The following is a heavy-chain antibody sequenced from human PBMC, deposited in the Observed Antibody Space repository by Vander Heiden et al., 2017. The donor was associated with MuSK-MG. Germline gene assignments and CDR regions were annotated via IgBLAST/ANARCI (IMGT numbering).Heavy chain of an antibody. D-gene: IGHD3-10*01. V-gene: IGHV4-30-4*08. Sequence: QVQLQESGPGLVKPSQTLSLTCTVSGDSISSSIYYWTWIRQPPGKGLEWIGYIYYSGNTYYNPSLKSRVTISVDTSKNQFSLKLRSVTAADTAVYYCARDGSHYYGSESYYWWFDPWGQGTLVTVSS. CDR1: GDSISSSIYY. CDR3: ARDGSHYYGSESYYWWFDP. CDR2: IYYSGNT. J-gene: IGHJ5*02.